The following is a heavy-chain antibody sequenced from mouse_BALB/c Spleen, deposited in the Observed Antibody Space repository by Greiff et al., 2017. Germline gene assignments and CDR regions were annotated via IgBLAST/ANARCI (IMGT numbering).Heavy chain of an antibody. CDR2: ISSGGSYT. Sequence: DVKLVESGGGLVKPGGSLKLSCAASGFTFSSYAMSWVRQSPEKRLEWVAEISSGGSYTYYPDTVTGRFTISRDNAKNTLYLEMSSLRSEDTAMYYCARYYYLSAMDYWGQGTSVTVSS. D-gene: IGHD1-1*01. J-gene: IGHJ4*01. V-gene: IGHV5-9-4*01. CDR3: ARYYYLSAMDY. CDR1: GFTFSSYA.